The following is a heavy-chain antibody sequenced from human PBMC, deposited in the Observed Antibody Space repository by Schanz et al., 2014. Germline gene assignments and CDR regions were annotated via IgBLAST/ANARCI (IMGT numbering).Heavy chain of an antibody. CDR3: ARFLARYQYYGVDV. CDR1: GFTFGGYA. D-gene: IGHD3-3*01. Sequence: QVQLLESGGGVVQPGRSLRLSCAVSGFTFGGYALHWVRQAPGKGLEWVALISYDGSSKNHADSVQGRFTISRDNGETSVYLQINSLRVEDTAVYYCARFLARYQYYGVDVWGQGTTXIVSS. J-gene: IGHJ6*02. CDR2: ISYDGSSK. V-gene: IGHV3-30*04.